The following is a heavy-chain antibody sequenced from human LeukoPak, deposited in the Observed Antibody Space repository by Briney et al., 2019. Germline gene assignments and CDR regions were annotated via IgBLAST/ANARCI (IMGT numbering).Heavy chain of an antibody. D-gene: IGHD3-3*01. CDR3: ARGDHVRIYAESAFDI. Sequence: ASVKVSCKASGYIFTSYFMHWVRQAPGQGLEWMGIINPSGGNTNYAQKFQGRVTMTRDTSTSTVYMELSSLTSEDTAVYYCARGDHVRIYAESAFDIWGQGTMVTVCS. CDR1: GYIFTSYF. V-gene: IGHV1-46*01. J-gene: IGHJ3*02. CDR2: INPSGGNT.